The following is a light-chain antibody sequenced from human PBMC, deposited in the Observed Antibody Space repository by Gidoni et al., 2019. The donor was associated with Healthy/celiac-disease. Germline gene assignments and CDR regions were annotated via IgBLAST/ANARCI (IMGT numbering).Light chain of an antibody. CDR2: DAS. J-gene: IGKJ3*01. CDR1: QDISNY. V-gene: IGKV1-33*01. Sequence: GDRVTITCQASQDISNYLNWYQQKPGKAPKLLIYDASNLETGVPSRFSGSGSGTDFTFTISSLQPEDIATYYCQQYDNLPPFTFGPGTKVEIK. CDR3: QQYDNLPPFT.